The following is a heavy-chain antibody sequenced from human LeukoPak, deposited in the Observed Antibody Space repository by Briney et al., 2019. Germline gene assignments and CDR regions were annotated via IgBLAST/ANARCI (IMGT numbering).Heavy chain of an antibody. CDR1: GYTFTSYD. J-gene: IGHJ4*02. CDR2: MNPNSGNT. V-gene: IGHV1-8*01. Sequence: ASVKVSCKASGYTFTSYDINWVRQAAGQGLEGMGWMNPNSGNTGYAQKFQGRVTMTRNTSISTAYMELSSLRSEDTAVYYCARVAPPYYDFWSGYSFPFDYWGQGTLVTVSS. D-gene: IGHD3-3*01. CDR3: ARVAPPYYDFWSGYSFPFDY.